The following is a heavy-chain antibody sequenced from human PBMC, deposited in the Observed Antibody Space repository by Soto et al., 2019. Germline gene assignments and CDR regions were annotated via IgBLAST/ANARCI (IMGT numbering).Heavy chain of an antibody. CDR3: ARDGRNTLDY. CDR1: GGSISSGGYY. J-gene: IGHJ4*02. Sequence: PSETLSLTCTVSGGSISSGGYYWSWIRQHPGKGLEWIGYIYYSGSTYYNPSLKSRVTISVDTSKNQFSLKLSSVTAADTAVYYCARDGRNTLDYWGQGTLVTVSS. CDR2: IYYSGST. D-gene: IGHD4-4*01. V-gene: IGHV4-31*03.